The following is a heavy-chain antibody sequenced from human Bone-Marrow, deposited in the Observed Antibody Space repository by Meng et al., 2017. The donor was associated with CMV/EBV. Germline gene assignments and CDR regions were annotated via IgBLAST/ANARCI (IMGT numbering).Heavy chain of an antibody. V-gene: IGHV3-23*01. CDR2: ISGSGGST. D-gene: IGHD2-2*01. CDR3: AKGVGVVVPAARYFQH. CDR1: GFTFSSYA. Sequence: GESLKISCAASGFTFSSYAMSWVRQAPGKGLEWVSAISGSGGSTYYADSVKGRFTISRDNSKNTLYLQMNSLRAEDTAVYYCAKGVGVVVPAARYFQHWGQGTLVTGSS. J-gene: IGHJ1*01.